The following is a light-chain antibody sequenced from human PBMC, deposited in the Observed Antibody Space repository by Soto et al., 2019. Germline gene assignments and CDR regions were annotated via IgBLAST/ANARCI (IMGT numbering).Light chain of an antibody. CDR2: DNN. CDR3: GTWDSSLSVGV. CDR1: SSNIGNNN. V-gene: IGLV1-51*01. J-gene: IGLJ2*01. Sequence: QSVLTQPPSVSAAPGQKVTISCSGSSSNIGNNNVSWYQHLPGTAPKLLIYDNNRRPSGIPDRFSGSKSGTSATLGITGLQTGDEADYYCGTWDSSLSVGVFGGGTKLTVL.